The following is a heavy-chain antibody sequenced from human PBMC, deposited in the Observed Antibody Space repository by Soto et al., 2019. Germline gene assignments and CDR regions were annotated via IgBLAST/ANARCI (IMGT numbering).Heavy chain of an antibody. Sequence: GGSLRLSCGASGFTFSSYSMNWVRQAPGKGLEWVSYISSSSSTIYYADSVKGRFTISRDNAKNSLYLQMNSLRAGDTAVYYCARANYYGSPGDFDYWGQGTLVNVSS. CDR3: ARANYYGSPGDFDY. CDR2: ISSSSSTI. V-gene: IGHV3-48*01. J-gene: IGHJ4*02. D-gene: IGHD3-10*01. CDR1: GFTFSSYS.